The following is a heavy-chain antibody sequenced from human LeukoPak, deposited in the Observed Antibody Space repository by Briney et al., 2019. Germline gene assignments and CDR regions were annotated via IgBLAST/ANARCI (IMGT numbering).Heavy chain of an antibody. V-gene: IGHV3-30*02. Sequence: GGSLRLSCAASGFTFSSYGMHWVRQVPGKGLEWVAFIRYDGGNKYYADSVKGRFTIYRDNSKNTLYLQMNSLRAEDTAVYYCAKDRVVSREPAAFDVWGQGTMVTVSS. CDR2: IRYDGGNK. J-gene: IGHJ3*01. CDR1: GFTFSSYG. CDR3: AKDRVVSREPAAFDV. D-gene: IGHD2-15*01.